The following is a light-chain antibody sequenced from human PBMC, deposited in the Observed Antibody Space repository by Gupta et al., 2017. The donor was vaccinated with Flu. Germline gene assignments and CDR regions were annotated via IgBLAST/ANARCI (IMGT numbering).Light chain of an antibody. V-gene: IGLV2-11*03. Sequence: SVTISCTGTNSDVGGYNYVSWYQQYPGKAPKLIIYDVNKRPAGVPDRFSGSKSGIAASLTISGLQADDEADYYCFAFAITDTWLFGEGTRLTVL. CDR3: FAFAITDTWL. CDR2: DVN. J-gene: IGLJ2*01. CDR1: NSDVGGYNY.